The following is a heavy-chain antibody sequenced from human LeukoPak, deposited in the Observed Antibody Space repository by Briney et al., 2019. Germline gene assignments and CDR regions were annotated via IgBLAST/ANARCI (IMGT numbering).Heavy chain of an antibody. V-gene: IGHV4-4*02. CDR1: GGSISSNNW. J-gene: IGHJ4*02. Sequence: SETLSLTCAVPGGSISSNNWWSWVRQPPGKGLEWIGEIYHSGDTNDNPSLKSRVTISVDKSKNQFSLKLSSVTAADTAVYYCARGMSPEGYFDHWGQGTLVTVSS. CDR2: IYHSGDT. D-gene: IGHD1-14*01. CDR3: ARGMSPEGYFDH.